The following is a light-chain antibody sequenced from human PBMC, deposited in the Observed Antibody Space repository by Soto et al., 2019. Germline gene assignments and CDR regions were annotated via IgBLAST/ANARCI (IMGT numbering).Light chain of an antibody. CDR3: SSYADSVL. CDR1: SSDVGGYNY. J-gene: IGLJ2*01. CDR2: EVT. Sequence: QSVLTQPPSASGSPGQSVTISCTGSSSDVGGYNYVSWYQLHPGKAPKLMIYEVTKRPSGVPWRFSGSKSGNTASLTVSGLQAEDEADYYCSSYADSVLFGGGTKLTVL. V-gene: IGLV2-8*01.